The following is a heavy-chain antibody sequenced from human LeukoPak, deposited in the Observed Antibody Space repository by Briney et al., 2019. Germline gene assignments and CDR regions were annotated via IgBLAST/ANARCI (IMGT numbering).Heavy chain of an antibody. J-gene: IGHJ4*02. CDR3: ARVDSSSWDDVFDY. D-gene: IGHD6-13*01. Sequence: ASVKVSCKASGYTFTSYAMNWVRQAPGQGLEWMGWINPNSGGTNYAQKFQGRVTMTRDTSISTAYMELSRLRSDDTAVYYCARVDSSSWDDVFDYWGQGTLVTVSS. V-gene: IGHV1-2*02. CDR2: INPNSGGT. CDR1: GYTFTSYA.